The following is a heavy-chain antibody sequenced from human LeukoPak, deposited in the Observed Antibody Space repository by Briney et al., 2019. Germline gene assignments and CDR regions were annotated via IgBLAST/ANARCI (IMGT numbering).Heavy chain of an antibody. CDR2: ISYDGSNK. J-gene: IGHJ4*02. Sequence: GGSLRLSCAASGXTFSSYGMHWVRQAPGKGLEWVAVISYDGSNKYYADSVKGRFTISRDNSKNTLYLQMNSLRAEDTAVYYCAKGAPEQWLVLNYWGQGTLVTVSS. CDR3: AKGAPEQWLVLNY. D-gene: IGHD6-19*01. V-gene: IGHV3-30*18. CDR1: GXTFSSYG.